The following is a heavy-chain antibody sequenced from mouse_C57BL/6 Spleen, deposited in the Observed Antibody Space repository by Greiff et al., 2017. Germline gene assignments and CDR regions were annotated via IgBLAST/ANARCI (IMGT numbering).Heavy chain of an antibody. J-gene: IGHJ3*01. CDR3: ARRGYGEAAWFAY. CDR2: INPSSGYT. D-gene: IGHD2-13*01. CDR1: GYTFTSYW. V-gene: IGHV1-7*01. Sequence: QVQLQQSGAELAKPGASVKLSCKASGYTFTSYWMHWVKQRPGQGLEWIGYINPSSGYTKYNQKFKDKATLTADKSSRTAYMQLSSLTYEDSAVYYCARRGYGEAAWFAYWGQGTLVTVSA.